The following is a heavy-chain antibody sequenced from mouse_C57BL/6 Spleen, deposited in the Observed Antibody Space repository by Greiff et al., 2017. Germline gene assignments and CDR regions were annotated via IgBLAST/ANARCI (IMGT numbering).Heavy chain of an antibody. CDR3: ARSNDGYHYAMDY. CDR1: GYTFTSYW. V-gene: IGHV1-50*01. Sequence: VQLQQPGAELVKPGASVKLSCKASGYTFTSYWMQWVNQRPGQGLEWIGEIDPSDSYTNYNQKFKGKATLTVDTSSSTAYMQLSSLTSEDSAVYYCARSNDGYHYAMDYWGQGTSVTVSS. D-gene: IGHD2-3*01. CDR2: IDPSDSYT. J-gene: IGHJ4*01.